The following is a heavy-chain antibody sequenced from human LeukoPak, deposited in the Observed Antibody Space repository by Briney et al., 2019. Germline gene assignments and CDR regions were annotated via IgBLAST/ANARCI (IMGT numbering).Heavy chain of an antibody. CDR1: GGSISVTSYY. CDR3: ARHITGIGY. J-gene: IGHJ4*02. CDR2: IYYTGST. V-gene: IGHV4-39*01. D-gene: IGHD3-3*01. Sequence: SETLSLTCTVSGGSISVTSYYWGWIRQPPGKGLEWIGTIYYTGSTYYNPSLKSRVTMSVDTSKRQFSLNLSSVTAADTAVYYCARHITGIGYWGQGTLVTVSS.